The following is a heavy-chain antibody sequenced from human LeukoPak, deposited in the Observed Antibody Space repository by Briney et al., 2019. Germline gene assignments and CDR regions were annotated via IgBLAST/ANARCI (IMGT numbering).Heavy chain of an antibody. CDR1: GGSISTGGHY. D-gene: IGHD1-14*01. J-gene: IGHJ3*02. CDR3: ASRPVGSQPAAFDI. V-gene: IGHV4-31*03. CDR2: IYYSGST. Sequence: SETLSLTCTVSGGSISTGGHYWSWIRQQPGKGLEWIGYIYYSGSTYYNPSLKSRVIISVDTSKNQFSLKLRSVSAADTAVYYCASRPVGSQPAAFDIWGQGTMVTVSS.